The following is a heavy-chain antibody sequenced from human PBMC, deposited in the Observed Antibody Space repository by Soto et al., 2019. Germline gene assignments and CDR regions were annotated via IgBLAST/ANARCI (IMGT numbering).Heavy chain of an antibody. CDR1: GYIFTGYY. Sequence: ASVKVSCKASGYIFTGYYMHWVRQAPGQGLEWMGWINPNSGDTNYTQKLQGRVTMTTDTSTSTAYMELRSLRSDDTAVYYCARDAVASSWYRDNWFDPRGKGTLVTVSS. V-gene: IGHV1-2*02. J-gene: IGHJ5*02. CDR3: ARDAVASSWYRDNWFDP. CDR2: INPNSGDT. D-gene: IGHD6-13*01.